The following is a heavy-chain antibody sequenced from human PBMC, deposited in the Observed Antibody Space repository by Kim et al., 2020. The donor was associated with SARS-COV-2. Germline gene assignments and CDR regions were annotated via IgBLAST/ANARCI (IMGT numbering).Heavy chain of an antibody. CDR2: LSPMLGVV. CDR3: TRDHCGGDCYSDL. V-gene: IGHV1-69*04. CDR1: GGTFIRYA. Sequence: SVKVSCKTPGGTFIRYAISWVRQAPGQGLEWMGRLSPMLGVVNYAQRLQGRVTITAETSTNTAYMELRSLGSEDTATYYCTRDHCGGDCYSDLWGQGTL. J-gene: IGHJ5*02. D-gene: IGHD2-21*02.